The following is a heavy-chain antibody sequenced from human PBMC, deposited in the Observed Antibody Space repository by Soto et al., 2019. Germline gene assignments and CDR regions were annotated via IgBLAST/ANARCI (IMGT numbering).Heavy chain of an antibody. CDR1: GDSISSVAHY. V-gene: IGHV4-39*01. J-gene: IGHJ5*02. CDR2: LYYTGST. D-gene: IGHD3-22*01. CDR3: ARDYFDSSDYTTNWFDP. Sequence: PSETLSLTCSVSGDSISSVAHYWAWIRQPPGKGLEWIGSLYYTGSTYYNPSLKSRVAMSIDTSKSQFSLNLRSTTAADTAVYYCARDYFDSSDYTTNWFDPWGQGSLVT.